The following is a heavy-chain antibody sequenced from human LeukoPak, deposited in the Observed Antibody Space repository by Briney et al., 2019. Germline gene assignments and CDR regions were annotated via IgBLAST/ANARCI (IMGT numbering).Heavy chain of an antibody. CDR3: ARDRTEGDCSSTSCAPRDHYYYYRDV. Sequence: SETLSLTCAVSGGSISSYYWSWIRQPAGKGLEWIGRIYTSGSTNYNPSLKSRFTMSVDTSKNQFSLKLSSVTAAVTAVDYCARDRTEGDCSSTSCAPRDHYYYYRDVWGKGTTVTVSS. V-gene: IGHV4-4*07. J-gene: IGHJ6*03. D-gene: IGHD2-2*01. CDR2: IYTSGST. CDR1: GGSISSYY.